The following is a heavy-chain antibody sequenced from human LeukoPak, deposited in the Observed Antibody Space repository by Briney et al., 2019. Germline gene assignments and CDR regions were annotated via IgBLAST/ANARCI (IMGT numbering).Heavy chain of an antibody. CDR2: IYSGGST. CDR1: GFTVSSNY. V-gene: IGHV3-53*01. D-gene: IGHD3-22*01. CDR3: ARGGYYYESRGPIFDY. Sequence: GGSLRLSCAASGFTVSSNYMSWVRQAPGKGLEWVSVIYSGGSTYYADSVKGRFTISRDNSKNTLYLQMNSLRAEDTAVYYCARGGYYYESRGPIFDYWGKGTLATVSS. J-gene: IGHJ4*02.